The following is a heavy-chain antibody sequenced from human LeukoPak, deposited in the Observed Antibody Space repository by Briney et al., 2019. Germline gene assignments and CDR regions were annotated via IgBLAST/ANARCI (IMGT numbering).Heavy chain of an antibody. V-gene: IGHV3-21*01. CDR1: GFTFSSYS. Sequence: PGGSLRLSCAASGFTFSSYSMNWVRQAPGKGLEWVSSISSSSSYIYYADSVKGRFTISRDNAKNSLYLQMNSLRAEDTAVYYCARERTIVGAPYYFDYWGQGTLVTVSS. J-gene: IGHJ4*02. CDR2: ISSSSSYI. CDR3: ARERTIVGAPYYFDY. D-gene: IGHD1-26*01.